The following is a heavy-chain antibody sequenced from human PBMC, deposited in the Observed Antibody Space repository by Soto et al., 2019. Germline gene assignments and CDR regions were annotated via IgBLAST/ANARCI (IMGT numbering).Heavy chain of an antibody. CDR1: GFTFSSYG. J-gene: IGHJ3*01. D-gene: IGHD3-10*01. CDR2: IWYDGSNK. CDR3: ARDGIIRGAFDF. Sequence: PGGSLRLSCAASGFTFSSYGMHWVRQAPGKGLEWVAVIWYDGSNKYYADSVKGRFTISRDNSKNTLYLQMNSLRAEDTAVYYCARDGIIRGAFDFRGQGTTVTVSS. V-gene: IGHV3-33*01.